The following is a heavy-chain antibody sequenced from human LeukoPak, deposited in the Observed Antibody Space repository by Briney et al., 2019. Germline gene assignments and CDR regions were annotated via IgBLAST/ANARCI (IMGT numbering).Heavy chain of an antibody. CDR2: ISTFNGDT. CDR1: GYTFTGYY. CDR3: ARDGTYGYNYFDY. D-gene: IGHD5-18*01. V-gene: IGHV1-18*04. Sequence: ATVKVSCKASGYTFTGYYMHWVRQAPGQGLEWMGWISTFNGDTNYAQKFQGRVTMTTDTSTSTAYMELRSLRSDDTAVYYCARDGTYGYNYFDYWGQGTLVTVSS. J-gene: IGHJ4*02.